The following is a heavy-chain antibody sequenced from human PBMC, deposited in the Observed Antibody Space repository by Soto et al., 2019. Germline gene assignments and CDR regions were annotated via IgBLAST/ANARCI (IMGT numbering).Heavy chain of an antibody. CDR2: ISAYNGNT. J-gene: IGHJ3*02. D-gene: IGHD2-2*01. CDR1: GYTFTSYG. CDR3: AREDCSSTSCYAFDI. Sequence: GASVKVSCKASGYTFTSYGISWVQQAPGQGLEWMGWISAYNGNTNYAQKLQGRVTMTTDTSTSTAYMELRSLRSDDTAVYYCAREDCSSTSCYAFDIWGQGTMVTVSS. V-gene: IGHV1-18*01.